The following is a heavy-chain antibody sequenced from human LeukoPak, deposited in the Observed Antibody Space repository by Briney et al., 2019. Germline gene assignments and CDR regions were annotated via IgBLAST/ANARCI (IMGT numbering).Heavy chain of an antibody. V-gene: IGHV4-61*02. CDR2: NYTNWST. Sequence: SETLSLTCTVSGGSISSGSYYGSWIRLPAGKGLEWIGRNYTNWSTNYNPSLKSRVNISVDTSKNQFSLKLSSVPAADTAVYYCARGPYDIWTGYSQGYMDGWGKGTTVTDSS. CDR1: GGSISSGSYY. D-gene: IGHD3-9*01. CDR3: ARGPYDIWTGYSQGYMDG. J-gene: IGHJ6*03.